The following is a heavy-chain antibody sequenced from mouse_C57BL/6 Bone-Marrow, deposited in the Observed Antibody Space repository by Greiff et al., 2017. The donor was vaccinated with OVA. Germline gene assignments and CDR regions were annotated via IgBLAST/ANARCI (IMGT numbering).Heavy chain of an antibody. V-gene: IGHV2-5*01. CDR3: ATGRLAWFAY. CDR2: IWRGGST. CDR1: GFSLTSYG. D-gene: IGHD4-1*01. J-gene: IGHJ3*01. Sequence: VQLQESGPGLVQPSQSLSITCTVSGFSLTSYGVHWVRQSPGKGLEWLGVIWRGGSTDYNAAFMSRLSITQDNSKSQVFFKMNSLQADDTAIYYCATGRLAWFAYWGQGTLVTVSA.